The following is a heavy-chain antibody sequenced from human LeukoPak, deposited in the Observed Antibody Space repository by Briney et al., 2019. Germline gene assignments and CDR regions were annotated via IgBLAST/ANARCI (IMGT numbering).Heavy chain of an antibody. D-gene: IGHD4-17*01. V-gene: IGHV1-2*02. CDR2: INPNSGGT. CDR3: ARDTETDDAFDI. CDR1: GYTFTGYY. J-gene: IGHJ3*02. Sequence: ASVKVSCKASGYTFTGYYMHWVRQAPGQGLEWMGWINPNSGGTNYAQKFQGRVTMTRDTSISTAYMELSRLRSDDTAVYYCARDTETDDAFDIWGQGTMVTVSS.